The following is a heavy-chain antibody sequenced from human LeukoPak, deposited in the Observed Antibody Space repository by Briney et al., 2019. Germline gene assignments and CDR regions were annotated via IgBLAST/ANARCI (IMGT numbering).Heavy chain of an antibody. V-gene: IGHV3-48*01. J-gene: IGHJ4*02. CDR2: ISSSSSTI. Sequence: GGSLRLSCAASGFTFSSYSMNWVRQAPGKGLEWVSYISSSSSTIYYADSVKGRFTISRDNAKSSLYLQMNSLRAEDTAVYYCARDHLRGPYDYYFDYWGQGTLVTVSS. D-gene: IGHD5-12*01. CDR1: GFTFSSYS. CDR3: ARDHLRGPYDYYFDY.